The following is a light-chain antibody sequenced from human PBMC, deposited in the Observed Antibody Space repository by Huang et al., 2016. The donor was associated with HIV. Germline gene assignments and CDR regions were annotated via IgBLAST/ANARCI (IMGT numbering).Light chain of an antibody. V-gene: IGKV1-9*01. Sequence: IQLTQSPSSLSSSVGDRVTITCRASQGISNYLAWYQQKPGKAPNLLIYAASTLQSGVPSRCSGSGAGTDFTLTISSLQPEDSATYYCQQLNNYPITFGQGTRLEIK. CDR2: AAS. CDR3: QQLNNYPIT. J-gene: IGKJ5*01. CDR1: QGISNY.